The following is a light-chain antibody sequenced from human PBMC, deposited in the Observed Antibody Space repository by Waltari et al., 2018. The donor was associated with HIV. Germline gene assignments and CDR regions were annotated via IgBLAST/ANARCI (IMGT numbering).Light chain of an antibody. CDR1: QDITNS. J-gene: IGKJ2*03. V-gene: IGKV1-33*01. Sequence: DIQMTQSPSSLSASVGDRVTITCQASQDITNSLNWYQHKPGKAPKLLIYDASILEIGVASRFSGSGSGTEFTLTISSLQPEDIGTYYCQQYDILYSFGQGTKVELK. CDR3: QQYDILYS. CDR2: DAS.